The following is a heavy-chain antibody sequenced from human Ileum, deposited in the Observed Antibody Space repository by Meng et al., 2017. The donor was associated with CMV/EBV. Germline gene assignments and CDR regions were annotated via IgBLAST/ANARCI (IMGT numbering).Heavy chain of an antibody. CDR2: INPSGGST. J-gene: IGHJ3*02. V-gene: IGHV1-46*01. Sequence: ASVKVSCKASGYTFTSYYMHWVRQAPGQGLEWMGIINPSGGSTNYAQKFQGRVTMTRDTSTSTVYMELSSLISEDTAVYYCARTATRDDAFDIWGQGTMVTVAS. CDR3: ARTATRDDAFDI. D-gene: IGHD1-26*01. CDR1: GYTFTSYY.